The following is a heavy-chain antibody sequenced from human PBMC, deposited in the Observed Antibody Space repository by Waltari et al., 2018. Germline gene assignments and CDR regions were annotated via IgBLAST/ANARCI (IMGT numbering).Heavy chain of an antibody. J-gene: IGHJ4*02. CDR1: GVTFSNNA. V-gene: IGHV3-23*01. D-gene: IGHD3-9*01. Sequence: EVQLLESGGGLVQPGGSLRLSCAASGVTFSNNAIGWVSQAPGKGLEWVSVITYDGRTKYSSDSVRDRFTISRDNSRNTLYLEMNSLRAEDTAVYYCARDWRRSLDFFGWLLFALDFWGQGTLVAVSS. CDR2: ITYDGRTK. CDR3: ARDWRRSLDFFGWLLFALDF.